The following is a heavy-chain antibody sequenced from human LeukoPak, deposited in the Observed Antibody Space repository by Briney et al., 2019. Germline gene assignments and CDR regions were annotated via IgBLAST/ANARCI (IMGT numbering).Heavy chain of an antibody. J-gene: IGHJ4*02. D-gene: IGHD4-11*01. CDR3: ARRMGLQGLFDS. Sequence: SETLSLTCVVSGGSISSYYWSWIRQPPGKGLEWIGYISYSGTTNYNPSLKSRVTISVDTSKNQFSLKLTSVTAADTAVYYCARRMGLQGLFDSWGQGTLVTVSS. CDR2: ISYSGTT. V-gene: IGHV4-59*08. CDR1: GGSISSYY.